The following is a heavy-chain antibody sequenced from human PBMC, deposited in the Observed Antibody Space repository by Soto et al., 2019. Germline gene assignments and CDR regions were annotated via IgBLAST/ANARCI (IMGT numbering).Heavy chain of an antibody. V-gene: IGHV1-69*13. J-gene: IGHJ6*02. CDR1: GGTFSSYA. CDR2: IIPIFGTA. CDR3: ARDHCSGGSCYSPPSYYGMDV. D-gene: IGHD2-15*01. Sequence: SVKVSCKASGGTFSSYAISWVRQAPGQGLEWMGGIIPIFGTANYAQKFQGRVTITADESTSTAYMELSSLRSDDTAVYYCARDHCSGGSCYSPPSYYGMDVWGQGTTVTVSS.